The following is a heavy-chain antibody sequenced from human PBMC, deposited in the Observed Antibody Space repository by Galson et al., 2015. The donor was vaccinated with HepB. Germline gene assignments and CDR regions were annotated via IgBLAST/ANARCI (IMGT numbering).Heavy chain of an antibody. CDR1: GYTFTDYY. CDR3: ATDTTRSGYYPY. J-gene: IGHJ4*02. Sequence: VKVSCKASGYTFTDYYMHWVQQAPGKGLEWMGLVDPEDGETIYAEKFQGRVTITADTSTDTAYMELSSLRSEDTAVYYCATDTTRSGYYPYWGQGTLVTVSS. V-gene: IGHV1-69-2*01. D-gene: IGHD3-3*01. CDR2: VDPEDGET.